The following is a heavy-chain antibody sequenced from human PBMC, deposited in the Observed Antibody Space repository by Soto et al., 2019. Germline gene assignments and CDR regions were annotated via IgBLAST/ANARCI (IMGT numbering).Heavy chain of an antibody. V-gene: IGHV3-13*01. D-gene: IGHD2-2*03. CDR2: IGTAGDT. J-gene: IGHJ6*02. CDR1: GFTFSSYD. Sequence: PGGSLRLSCAASGFTFSSYDMHWVRQATGKGLEWVSAIGTAGDTYYPGSVKGRFTISRENAKNSLYLQMNSLRAEDTAVYYCARAVGYCSSTSCSVLGYYYYGMDVWGQGTTVTVS. CDR3: ARAVGYCSSTSCSVLGYYYYGMDV.